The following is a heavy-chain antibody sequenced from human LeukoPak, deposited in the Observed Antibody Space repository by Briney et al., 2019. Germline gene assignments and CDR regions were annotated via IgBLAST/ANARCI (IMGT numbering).Heavy chain of an antibody. D-gene: IGHD3-3*01. CDR1: GGSFSGYY. J-gene: IGHJ5*02. Sequence: SETLSLTCAVYGGSFSGYYWSWLRQPPGKGLEWIGEINHSGSTNYNPSLTSRVTISVDTSKNQFSLKLSSVTAADTAVYYCASSAYDFWSGYYARWFDPWGQGTLVTVSS. CDR2: INHSGST. V-gene: IGHV4-34*01. CDR3: ASSAYDFWSGYYARWFDP.